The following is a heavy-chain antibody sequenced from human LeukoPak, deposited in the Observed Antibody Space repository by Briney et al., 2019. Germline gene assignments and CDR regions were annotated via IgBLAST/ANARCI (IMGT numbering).Heavy chain of an antibody. CDR1: GFTSSSYS. CDR2: ISSSSSTI. CDR3: ARALVRYCSGGRQDCYYYMDV. Sequence: GGSLRLSCAASGFTSSSYSMNWVRQAPGKGLEWVSYISSSSSTIYYADSVKGRFTISRDNAKNSLYLQMNSLRAEDTAVYYCARALVRYCSGGRQDCYYYMDVWGKGTTVTVSS. D-gene: IGHD2-15*01. J-gene: IGHJ6*03. V-gene: IGHV3-48*04.